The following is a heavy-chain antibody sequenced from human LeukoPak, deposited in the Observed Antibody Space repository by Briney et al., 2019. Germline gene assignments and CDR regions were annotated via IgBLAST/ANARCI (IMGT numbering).Heavy chain of an antibody. Sequence: GGSLSLSCAASGFPFSSYSMSWVRPAAAKGLEWVSAISGSGGSPYYAASVKSRFTISRDNPKNPLYLQMNSMRAEDTAVYYCAKEGHTATGYAASYWGEGTLVTVSP. D-gene: IGHD5-18*01. CDR2: ISGSGGSP. V-gene: IGHV3-23*01. CDR1: GFPFSSYS. J-gene: IGHJ4*02. CDR3: AKEGHTATGYAASY.